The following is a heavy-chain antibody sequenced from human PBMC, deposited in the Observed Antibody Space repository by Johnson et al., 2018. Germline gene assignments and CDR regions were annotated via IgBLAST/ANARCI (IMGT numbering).Heavy chain of an antibody. Sequence: QVQLQQWGAGLLKPSETLSRTCAVYGGSFSGYYWSWIRQPPGKGLEWIGEINHSGSTNYNPSLKSRVTISVDTSKNQFSLKLSSVTAADTAVYYCARGVRYVDWLATHSFWLDPWGQGTLVTVSS. V-gene: IGHV4-34*01. CDR3: ARGVRYVDWLATHSFWLDP. D-gene: IGHD3-9*01. CDR2: INHSGST. J-gene: IGHJ5*02. CDR1: GGSFSGYY.